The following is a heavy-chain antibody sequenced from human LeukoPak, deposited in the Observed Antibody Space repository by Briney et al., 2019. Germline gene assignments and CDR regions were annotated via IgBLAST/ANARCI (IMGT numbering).Heavy chain of an antibody. CDR1: GFTFDDYA. CDR3: AKDPRYCSSTSCN. Sequence: PGGSLRLSCAASGFTFDDYAMHWVRQAPGKGLEWVSGISWNSGSIGYADSVKGRFTISRDNAKNSLYLQMNSLRAEDTAVYYCAKDPRYCSSTSCNWGQGTLVTVSS. J-gene: IGHJ4*02. D-gene: IGHD2-2*01. V-gene: IGHV3-9*01. CDR2: ISWNSGSI.